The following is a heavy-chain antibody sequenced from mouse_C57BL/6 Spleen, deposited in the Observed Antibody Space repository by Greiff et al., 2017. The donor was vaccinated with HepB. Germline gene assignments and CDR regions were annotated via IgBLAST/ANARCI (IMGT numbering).Heavy chain of an antibody. D-gene: IGHD1-1*01. CDR1: GYTFTEYT. J-gene: IGHJ1*03. V-gene: IGHV1-62-2*01. CDR3: ARHEENYGSSYVNWYFDV. Sequence: QVHVKQSGAELVKPGASVKLSCKASGYTFTEYTIHWVKQRSGQGLEWIGWFYPGSGSIKYNEKFKDKATLTADKSSSTVYMELSRLTSEDSAVYFCARHEENYGSSYVNWYFDVWGTGTTVTVSS. CDR2: FYPGSGSI.